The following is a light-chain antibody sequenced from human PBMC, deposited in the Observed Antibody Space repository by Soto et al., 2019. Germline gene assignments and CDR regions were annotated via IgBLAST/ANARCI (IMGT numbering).Light chain of an antibody. CDR2: EVS. Sequence: QSALTQPASVSGSPGHSITISCTGTSSDVGAYNYVSWYQQHPGKAPKLIIYEVSNRPSGVSNRFSGSKSANTASLTISGLQAEDEADYYCNSYTSSSARVFGGGTKLTVL. V-gene: IGLV2-14*01. CDR1: SSDVGAYNY. J-gene: IGLJ3*02. CDR3: NSYTSSSARV.